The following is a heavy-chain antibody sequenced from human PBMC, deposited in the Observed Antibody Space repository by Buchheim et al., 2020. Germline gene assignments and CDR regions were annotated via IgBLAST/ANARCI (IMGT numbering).Heavy chain of an antibody. D-gene: IGHD2-15*01. V-gene: IGHV3-30*03. CDR2: ISYDGSQK. CDR1: GFTFSTYG. Sequence: QLVESGGDLVQPGRSLRLSCAASGFTFSTYGMHWVRQAPGKGLEWVAVISYDGSQKYYADSVKGRFTISRDTSKNTLYLQMNSLRPEDTAVYYCVRATHCSGGSCYSYYYYNGLDVWGQGTT. J-gene: IGHJ6*02. CDR3: VRATHCSGGSCYSYYYYNGLDV.